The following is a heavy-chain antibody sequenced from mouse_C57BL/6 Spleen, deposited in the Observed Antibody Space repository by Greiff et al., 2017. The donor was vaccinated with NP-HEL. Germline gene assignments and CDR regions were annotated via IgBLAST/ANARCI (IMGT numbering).Heavy chain of an antibody. CDR1: GFTFSSYA. V-gene: IGHV5-4*03. J-gene: IGHJ2*01. CDR2: ISDGGSYT. D-gene: IGHD1-2*01. Sequence: EVMLVESGGGLVKPGGSLKLSCAASGFTFSSYAMSWVRQTPEKRLEWVATISDGGSYTYYPDNVKGRFTISRDNAKNNLYLQMSHLKSEDTAMYYCASWFSYYFDYWGQGTTLTVSS. CDR3: ASWFSYYFDY.